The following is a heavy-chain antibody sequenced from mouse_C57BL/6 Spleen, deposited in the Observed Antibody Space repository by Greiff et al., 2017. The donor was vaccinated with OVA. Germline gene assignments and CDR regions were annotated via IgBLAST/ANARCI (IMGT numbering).Heavy chain of an antibody. CDR1: GFTFSDYG. Sequence: EVHLVESGGGLVKPGGSLKLSCAASGFTFSDYGMHWVRQAPEKGLEWVAYISSGSSTIYYADTVKGRFTISRDNAKNILFLQMTSLRSEDTAMYYCARNGYYTWFAYWGQGTLVTVSA. V-gene: IGHV5-17*01. CDR2: ISSGSSTI. D-gene: IGHD2-3*01. CDR3: ARNGYYTWFAY. J-gene: IGHJ3*01.